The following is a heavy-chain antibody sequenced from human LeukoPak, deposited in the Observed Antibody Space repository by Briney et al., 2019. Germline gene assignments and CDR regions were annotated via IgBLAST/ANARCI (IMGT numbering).Heavy chain of an antibody. Sequence: GGSLRLSCAASGFTFTNYAMHWVRQAPGKGLEWVAFIRYDGSTIYYADSVKGRFTLSRDNSKNTLYLQMNSLRAEDTAVYYCARAFYSSSWYHKEDFFDYWGQGTPVTVSS. J-gene: IGHJ4*02. CDR1: GFTFTNYA. CDR2: IRYDGSTI. CDR3: ARAFYSSSWYHKEDFFDY. D-gene: IGHD6-13*01. V-gene: IGHV3-30*02.